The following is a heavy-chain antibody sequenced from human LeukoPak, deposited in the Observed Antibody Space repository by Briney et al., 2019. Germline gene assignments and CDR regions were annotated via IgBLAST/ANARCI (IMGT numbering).Heavy chain of an antibody. J-gene: IGHJ5*02. D-gene: IGHD5-24*01. CDR1: GASISSESYY. CDR2: IYNTGST. V-gene: IGHV4-61*02. Sequence: SETLSFTCTVSGASISSESYYWTWIRQPAGKGLEWIGRIYNTGSTKYNPSLKSRVTISIDTSKNQFSLKLNSVTAADTAVYYCARVMAVNPDWFDPWGQGTLVTVSS. CDR3: ARVMAVNPDWFDP.